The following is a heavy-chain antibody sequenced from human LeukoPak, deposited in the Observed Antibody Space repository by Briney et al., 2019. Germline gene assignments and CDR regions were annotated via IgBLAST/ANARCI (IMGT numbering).Heavy chain of an antibody. CDR1: GYTFTSYG. CDR2: ISAYNGNT. D-gene: IGHD4-17*01. J-gene: IGHJ1*01. Sequence: ASVKVSCKASGYTFTSYGISWVRQAPGQGLEWMGWISAYNGNTNYAQKLQGRVTMTTDTSTSTAYMELRSLRSDDTAVYYCARDGSYCDTSGEDFQHWGQGTLVTVSS. CDR3: ARDGSYCDTSGEDFQH. V-gene: IGHV1-18*01.